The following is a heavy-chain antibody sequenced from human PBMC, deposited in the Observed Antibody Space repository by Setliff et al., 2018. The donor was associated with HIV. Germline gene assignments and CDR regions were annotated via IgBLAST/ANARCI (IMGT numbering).Heavy chain of an antibody. CDR3: ARVPRITTLRNAFDI. CDR2: IYYIGNT. V-gene: IGHV4-31*03. CDR1: GGSISGGGYY. J-gene: IGHJ3*02. D-gene: IGHD3-3*01. Sequence: SETLSLTCTVSGGSISGGGYYWSWIRQHPGKGLDWIGNIYYIGNTDYNPSLKSRVTISIDTSKNQFSLKLSSVTAADTTIYYCARVPRITTLRNAFDIWGQGTMVTVSS.